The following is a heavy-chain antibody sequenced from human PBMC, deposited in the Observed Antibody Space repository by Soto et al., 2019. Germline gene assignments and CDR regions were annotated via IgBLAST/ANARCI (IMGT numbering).Heavy chain of an antibody. V-gene: IGHV4-4*02. J-gene: IGHJ3*02. CDR3: AIYFDWPSGFDI. CDR1: RCSISRSNW. Sequence: SETLSLTCTVSRCSISRSNWWSWVRQPPGKGLVWIGETYHSGSTNYNPSLKSRVTILVDPSKTRFSFTLASVTAAATAFSLCAIYFDWPSGFDIWGRGTMVTVSS. D-gene: IGHD3-9*01. CDR2: TYHSGST.